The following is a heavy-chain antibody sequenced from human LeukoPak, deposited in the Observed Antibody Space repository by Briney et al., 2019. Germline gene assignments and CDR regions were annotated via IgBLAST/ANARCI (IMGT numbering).Heavy chain of an antibody. CDR3: ARGTLYSGWSYYFDY. Sequence: SETLSLTCTVSGGSISSSNYYWGWIRQPPGKGLEWIGSIYYSGSTFYNPSLKSRVTISVDTSKKQFSLRLSSVTAADTAMYYCARGTLYSGWSYYFDYWGQGSQVTVSS. D-gene: IGHD6-19*01. CDR2: IYYSGST. V-gene: IGHV4-39*07. CDR1: GGSISSSNYY. J-gene: IGHJ4*02.